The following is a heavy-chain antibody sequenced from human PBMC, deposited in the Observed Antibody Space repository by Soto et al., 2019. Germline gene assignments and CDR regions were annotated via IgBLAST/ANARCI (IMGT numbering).Heavy chain of an antibody. Sequence: QVQLVQSGAEVKKPGASVKVSCKASGYTFTSYGMSWVRQAPGQGPEWMGWISGYNGNTNYAQKLEGRVTMTTDTSTSTAYRELRSLRSDDTAVYYCARDGRWGSYVSDVWGQGTTVTVSS. CDR2: ISGYNGNT. CDR1: GYTFTSYG. D-gene: IGHD3-16*01. J-gene: IGHJ6*02. CDR3: ARDGRWGSYVSDV. V-gene: IGHV1-18*01.